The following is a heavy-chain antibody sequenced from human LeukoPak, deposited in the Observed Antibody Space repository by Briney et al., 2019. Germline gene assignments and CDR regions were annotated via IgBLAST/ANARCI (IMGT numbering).Heavy chain of an antibody. D-gene: IGHD5-12*01. Sequence: GGSLRLSCAASGFTFSSYAMHWVRQAPGKGLEWVAVISYDGSNKYYADSVKGRFTISRDNSKNTLYLQMNSLRAEDTAVYYCARDQGGYSGYDWGQGTLVTVSS. J-gene: IGHJ4*02. CDR2: ISYDGSNK. CDR1: GFTFSSYA. CDR3: ARDQGGYSGYD. V-gene: IGHV3-30*14.